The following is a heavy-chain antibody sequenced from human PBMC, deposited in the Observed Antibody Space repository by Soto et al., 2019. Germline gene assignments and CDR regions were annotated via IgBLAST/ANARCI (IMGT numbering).Heavy chain of an antibody. CDR1: GFSLSTSGVG. J-gene: IGHJ4*02. Sequence: QITLKESGPTLVRPTQTLTLTCAFSGFSLSTSGVGVGWIRQPPGKALEWLAVIYWDDSKHYSPSLRSRLTITQATPKNQVVLTMTNMDPMDTGTYYCAHKGPEDWPLDYWGQGTLVTVSS. V-gene: IGHV2-5*02. D-gene: IGHD3-9*01. CDR2: IYWDDSK. CDR3: AHKGPEDWPLDY.